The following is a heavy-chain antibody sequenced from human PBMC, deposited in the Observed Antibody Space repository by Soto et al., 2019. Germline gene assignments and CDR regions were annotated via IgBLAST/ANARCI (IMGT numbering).Heavy chain of an antibody. V-gene: IGHV4-34*01. J-gene: IGHJ5*02. Sequence: SETLSITCAVYGGSLSGYYWSWIRQPPGKGLEWIGEINHSGSTNYNPSLKSRVTISVDTSKNQFSLKLSSVTAADTAVYYCARASGSGRLNWFDPWGQG. CDR3: ARASGSGRLNWFDP. D-gene: IGHD3-10*01. CDR1: GGSLSGYY. CDR2: INHSGST.